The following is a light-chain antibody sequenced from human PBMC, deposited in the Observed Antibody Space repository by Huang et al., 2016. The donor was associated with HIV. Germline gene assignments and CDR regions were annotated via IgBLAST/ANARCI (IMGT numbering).Light chain of an antibody. CDR2: DAS. Sequence: DIQMTQSPSSLSASVGDRVTITCQASQDISNYLNWYQQKPGKAPKLLIYDASNLETGVPARFSGSGSGTDFAFTINSLQPEDTATYDCQQYDNVPRTFGPGTKVHI. J-gene: IGKJ3*01. CDR3: QQYDNVPRT. V-gene: IGKV1-33*01. CDR1: QDISNY.